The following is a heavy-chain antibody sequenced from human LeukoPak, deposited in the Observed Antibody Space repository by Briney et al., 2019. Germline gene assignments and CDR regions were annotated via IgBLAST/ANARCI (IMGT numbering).Heavy chain of an antibody. Sequence: ASVKVSCKASGYTFTGYYMHWVRQAPGQGLEWMGWINPNSGGTNYAQKFQGRVTMTRDTSISTAYMELSRLRSDDTAVYYCAILIVPGAMGDDYWGQGTLVTVSS. CDR1: GYTFTGYY. J-gene: IGHJ4*02. CDR2: INPNSGGT. D-gene: IGHD2-2*01. CDR3: AILIVPGAMGDDY. V-gene: IGHV1-2*02.